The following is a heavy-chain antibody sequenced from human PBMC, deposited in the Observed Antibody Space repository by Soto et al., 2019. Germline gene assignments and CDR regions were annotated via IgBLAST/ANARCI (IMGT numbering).Heavy chain of an antibody. D-gene: IGHD1-7*01. V-gene: IGHV4-4*02. CDR3: ASRDPGTSVDY. CDR2: IYRTGST. Sequence: PSETLSLTCAVSGGSFTSNNWWTWVRQPPGQGLEWIGEIYRTGSTNYNPSLKSRVTISLDKSENQLSLKVTSLTAADTAVYYCASRDPGTSVDYWGQGTLVPVSS. J-gene: IGHJ4*02. CDR1: GGSFTSNNW.